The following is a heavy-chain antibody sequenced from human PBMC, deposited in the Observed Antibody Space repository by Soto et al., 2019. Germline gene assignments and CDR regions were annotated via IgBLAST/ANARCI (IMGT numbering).Heavy chain of an antibody. Sequence: GGSLRLSCAASGFTFSSYAMSWVRQAPGKGLEWVSAISGSGGSTYYADSVKGRFTISRDNSKNTLYLQMNSLRSEDTAVYYCARLEQQLVLTAPYNWFDPWGQGTLVTVSS. CDR3: ARLEQQLVLTAPYNWFDP. J-gene: IGHJ5*02. CDR2: ISGSGGST. D-gene: IGHD6-13*01. V-gene: IGHV3-23*01. CDR1: GFTFSSYA.